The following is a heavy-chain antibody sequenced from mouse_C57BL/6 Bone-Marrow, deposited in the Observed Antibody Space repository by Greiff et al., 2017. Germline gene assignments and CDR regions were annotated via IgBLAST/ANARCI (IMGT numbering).Heavy chain of an antibody. CDR2: IYPRSGNT. CDR1: GYTFTSYG. Sequence: QVQLKQSGAELARPGASVKLSCKASGYTFTSYGISWVKQRTGQGLEWIGEIYPRSGNTYYNEKFKGKATLTADKSSSTAYMELRSLTSEDSAVYFCAREGWLLPNFDYWGQGTTLTVSS. V-gene: IGHV1-81*01. J-gene: IGHJ2*01. CDR3: AREGWLLPNFDY. D-gene: IGHD2-3*01.